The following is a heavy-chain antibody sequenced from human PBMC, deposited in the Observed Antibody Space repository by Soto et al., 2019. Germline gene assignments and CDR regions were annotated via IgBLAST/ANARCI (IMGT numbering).Heavy chain of an antibody. CDR2: IYYSGSA. V-gene: IGHV4-59*08. J-gene: IGHJ4*02. CDR1: GGSISSYH. Sequence: PSETLSLTCTVSGGSISSYHWCWVRQPPGKGLKWIAYIYYSGSANYNPSLKSRVTISLDTSKKQFSLKLNSVTAADTAVYYCARHGLYSGSEQSFAFWGLGTLVTVSS. CDR3: ARHGLYSGSEQSFAF. D-gene: IGHD1-26*01.